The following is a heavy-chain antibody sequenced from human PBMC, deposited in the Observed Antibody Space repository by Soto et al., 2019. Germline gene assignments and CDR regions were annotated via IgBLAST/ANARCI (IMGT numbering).Heavy chain of an antibody. CDR3: ARGTISSWAPNYYGMDV. CDR2: INPSGGST. CDR1: GYTFTSYY. J-gene: IGHJ6*02. Sequence: ASVKVSCKASGYTFTSYYMHWVRQAPGQGLEWMGIINPSGGSTSYAQKFQGRVTMTRDTSTSTVYMELSSLRSEDTAVYYCARGTISSWAPNYYGMDVWGQGTTVTAP. V-gene: IGHV1-46*01. D-gene: IGHD7-27*01.